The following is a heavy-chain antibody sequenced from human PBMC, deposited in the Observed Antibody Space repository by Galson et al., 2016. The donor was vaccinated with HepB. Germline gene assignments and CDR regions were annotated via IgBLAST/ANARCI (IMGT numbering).Heavy chain of an antibody. CDR3: ARNMYFYGSGSLRTYAMDV. J-gene: IGHJ6*02. CDR2: IWYDASNE. D-gene: IGHD3-10*01. Sequence: SLRLSCAASGFTFTNFGMHWVRQAPGKGLEWVAVIWYDASNEYYADSLEGRFPISRDNSKNTLYLQMTSLRVEDTAIHYCARNMYFYGSGSLRTYAMDVWGQGTTVTVSS. V-gene: IGHV3-33*01. CDR1: GFTFTNFG.